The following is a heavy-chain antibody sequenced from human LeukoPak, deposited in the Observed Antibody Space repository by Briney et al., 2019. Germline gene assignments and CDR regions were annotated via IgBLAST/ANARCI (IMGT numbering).Heavy chain of an antibody. CDR3: ARVGSGYVAFDY. CDR1: GYTFTSYG. V-gene: IGHV1-8*02. CDR2: MNPNSGNT. J-gene: IGHJ4*02. Sequence: ASVKVSCKASGYTFTSYGINWVRQATGQGLEWMGWMNPNSGNTGYAQKFQGRVTMTRNTSISTAYMELSSLRSEDTAVYYCARVGSGYVAFDYWGQGTLVTVSS. D-gene: IGHD5-12*01.